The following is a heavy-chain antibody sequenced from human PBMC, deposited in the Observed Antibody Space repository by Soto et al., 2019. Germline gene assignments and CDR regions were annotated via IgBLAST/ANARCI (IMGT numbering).Heavy chain of an antibody. D-gene: IGHD3-16*01. J-gene: IGHJ4*02. Sequence: GGSLRLSCAASGFTFSGYGMHWVRQAPGKGLEWVAVISHDGSNKYYADSVKGRFTISRDNSKNTLYLQMNSLRAEDTAVYYCAKGVRWDLLGESDYWGQGTLVTVSS. CDR3: AKGVRWDLLGESDY. CDR2: ISHDGSNK. V-gene: IGHV3-30*18. CDR1: GFTFSGYG.